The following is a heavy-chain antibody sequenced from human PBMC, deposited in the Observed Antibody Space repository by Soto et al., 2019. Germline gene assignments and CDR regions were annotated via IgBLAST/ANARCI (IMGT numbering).Heavy chain of an antibody. CDR2: ISGSGGST. Sequence: GGSLRLSCAASGFPFSSYAMSWVRQAPGKGLEWVSAISGSGGSTYYADSVKGRFTISRDNSKNTLYLQMNSLRAEDTAVYYCASPQAAGRRYYFDYWGQGTLVTVSS. D-gene: IGHD6-13*01. V-gene: IGHV3-23*01. J-gene: IGHJ4*02. CDR1: GFPFSSYA. CDR3: ASPQAAGRRYYFDY.